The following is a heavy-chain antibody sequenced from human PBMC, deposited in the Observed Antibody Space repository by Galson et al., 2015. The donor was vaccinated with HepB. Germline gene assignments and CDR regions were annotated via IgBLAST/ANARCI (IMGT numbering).Heavy chain of an antibody. Sequence: SLRLSCAASGFNFGDYVVSWVRQAPGQGLEWVASIRRRAFGGTTEYAASVRGRFSISRDDSKSIAYLQMHSLKIEDTAVYYCARDEKDASVVITRLWFFDHWGRGTQVTVSS. D-gene: IGHD4-23*01. CDR3: ARDEKDASVVITRLWFFDH. CDR2: IRRRAFGGTT. J-gene: IGHJ2*01. V-gene: IGHV3-49*04. CDR1: GFNFGDYV.